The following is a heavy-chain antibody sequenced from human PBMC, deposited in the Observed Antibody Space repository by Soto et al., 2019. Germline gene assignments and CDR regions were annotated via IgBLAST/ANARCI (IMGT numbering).Heavy chain of an antibody. CDR1: GFTFSSYS. Sequence: GGSLRLSCAASGFTFSSYSINWVRQAPWKGLEWVSSISSSSSYIYYADSVKGRFTISRDNAKNSLYLQMNSLRAEDTAVYYCARDLLRRVTTFDYLGQGTLVTFSS. CDR2: ISSSSSYI. CDR3: ARDLLRRVTTFDY. V-gene: IGHV3-21*01. D-gene: IGHD4-17*01. J-gene: IGHJ4*02.